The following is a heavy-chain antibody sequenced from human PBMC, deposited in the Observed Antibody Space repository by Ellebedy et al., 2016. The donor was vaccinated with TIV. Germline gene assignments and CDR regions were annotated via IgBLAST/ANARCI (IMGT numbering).Heavy chain of an antibody. J-gene: IGHJ6*02. Sequence: GESLKISXAASGFPFRDYFMTWIRQAPGKGLEWVANVKQDGLEKYYADSVKGRFTISRDNTKNSLYLQMNSLSAEDTAVYYCAKTKYYDFWSGYYFYYYYGMDVWGQGTTVTVSS. D-gene: IGHD3-3*01. V-gene: IGHV3-7*03. CDR3: AKTKYYDFWSGYYFYYYYGMDV. CDR1: GFPFRDYF. CDR2: VKQDGLEK.